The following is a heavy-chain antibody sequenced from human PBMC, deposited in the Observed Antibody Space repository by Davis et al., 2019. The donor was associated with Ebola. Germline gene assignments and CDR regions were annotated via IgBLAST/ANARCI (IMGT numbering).Heavy chain of an antibody. CDR3: ARCEENPDTTMVSCFDS. Sequence: ASVKVSCKASGYTFSSYAINGVRQAPGQGLEWLGCINTNTGNPSYAQGFTGRFVFSLDTSVSTAYLQISSLKAEDTAVYYCARCEENPDTTMVSCFDSWGQGTLVTVSS. CDR1: GYTFSSYA. V-gene: IGHV7-4-1*02. CDR2: INTNTGNP. D-gene: IGHD5-18*01. J-gene: IGHJ4*02.